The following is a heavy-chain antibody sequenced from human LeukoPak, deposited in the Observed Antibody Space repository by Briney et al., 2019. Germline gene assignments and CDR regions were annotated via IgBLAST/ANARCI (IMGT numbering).Heavy chain of an antibody. V-gene: IGHV3-23*01. Sequence: PGGSLRLSCAASGLTFSNYAMSWVRQAPGKGLEWVSGISDSGGSTYYADSVKGRFIISRDNSKNTLYLQMNSLRAEDMAVYYCARAVPLWPNDAFDIWGQGTLVTVSS. CDR3: ARAVPLWPNDAFDI. J-gene: IGHJ3*02. D-gene: IGHD3-10*01. CDR2: ISDSGGST. CDR1: GLTFSNYA.